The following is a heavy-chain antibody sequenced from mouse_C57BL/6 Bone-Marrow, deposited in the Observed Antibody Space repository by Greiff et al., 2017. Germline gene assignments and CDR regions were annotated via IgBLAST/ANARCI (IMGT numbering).Heavy chain of an antibody. J-gene: IGHJ2*01. CDR2: IDPENGDT. V-gene: IGHV14-4*01. CDR1: GFNIKDDY. Sequence: VQLQQSGAELVRPGASVKLSCTASGFNIKDDYMHWVKQRPEQGLEWIGWIDPENGDTEYASKFQGKANITADTSSNTAYLQLSSLTSEDTAVYYCTTLFVATVVATVGQDYWGQGTTLTVSS. CDR3: TTLFVATVVATVGQDY. D-gene: IGHD1-1*01.